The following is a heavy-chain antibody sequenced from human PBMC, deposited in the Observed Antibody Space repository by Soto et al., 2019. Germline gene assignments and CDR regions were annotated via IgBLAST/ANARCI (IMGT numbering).Heavy chain of an antibody. CDR3: ARGDPLLWFGEKVYYGMDV. J-gene: IGHJ6*02. CDR1: GGSISSYY. D-gene: IGHD3-10*01. V-gene: IGHV4-59*01. CDR2: IYYSGST. Sequence: QVQLQESGPGLVKPSETLSLTCTVSGGSISSYYWSWIRQPPGKGLEWIGYIYYSGSTNYNPSLTRRLPTSVDTSKHHFSLTLSSVTAAAPAMYSCARGDPLLWFGEKVYYGMDVWGQGTTVTVSS.